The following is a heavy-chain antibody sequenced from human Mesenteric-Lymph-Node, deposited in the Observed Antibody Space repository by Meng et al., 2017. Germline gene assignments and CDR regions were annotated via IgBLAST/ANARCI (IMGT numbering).Heavy chain of an antibody. D-gene: IGHD3-10*02. V-gene: IGHV6-1*01. J-gene: IGHJ4*02. CDR2: TYYRSKWYN. Sequence: QVQLQQSGPGLVKPSQTLSLTRAIARDSFSNNIAAWHWIRQSPSRGLEWLGRTYYRSKWYNDYAESVKSRITINPDTSKNQIFLHLKSVTPEDTAVYYCARDWGDVRGGFDFWGQGTLVTVSS. CDR1: RDSFSNNIAA. CDR3: ARDWGDVRGGFDF.